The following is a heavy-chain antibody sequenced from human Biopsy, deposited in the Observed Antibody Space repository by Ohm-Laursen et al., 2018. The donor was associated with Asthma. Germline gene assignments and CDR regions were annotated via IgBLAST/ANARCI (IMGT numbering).Heavy chain of an antibody. CDR3: ARTFHFWSPYHAEHYQL. CDR2: ISGSGRSA. J-gene: IGHJ1*01. Sequence: GSLRLSCAASGFNFTTYATAWIRQAPGRGLEWISAISGSGRSAYYADSVKGRFTISRDNAKNSLYLQMNSLRAEDTAVYYCARTFHFWSPYHAEHYQLWGQGTLVTVSS. CDR1: GFNFTTYA. V-gene: IGHV3-23*01. D-gene: IGHD3-3*02.